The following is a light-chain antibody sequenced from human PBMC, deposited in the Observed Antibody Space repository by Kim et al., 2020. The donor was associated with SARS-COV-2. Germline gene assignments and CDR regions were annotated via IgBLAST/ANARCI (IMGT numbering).Light chain of an antibody. CDR1: QSVSSN. CDR3: QQHNNRPLT. J-gene: IGKJ1*01. V-gene: IGKV3-15*01. CDR2: GAS. Sequence: EIVMTQSPATLSVSPGERATLSCRASQSVSSNLAWYQQKPGQAPRLLIYGASTRATGIPARFSGSGSGTEFTLTISSLQSEDVALYYCQQHNNRPLTFGKGTKVEIK.